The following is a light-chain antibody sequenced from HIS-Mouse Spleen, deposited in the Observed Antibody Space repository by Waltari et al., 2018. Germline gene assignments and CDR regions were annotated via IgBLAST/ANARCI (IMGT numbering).Light chain of an antibody. CDR3: QQLNSYPLYT. CDR2: AAS. V-gene: IGKV1-9*01. Sequence: DLQLTQSPSFLSASVGDRVTITWRASQGISSYLAWYQQKPGKAPNLLIYAASTLQTGVPSRFSGSGSGTEFTLTISSLQPEDFATYYCQQLNSYPLYTFGQGTKLEIK. J-gene: IGKJ2*01. CDR1: QGISSY.